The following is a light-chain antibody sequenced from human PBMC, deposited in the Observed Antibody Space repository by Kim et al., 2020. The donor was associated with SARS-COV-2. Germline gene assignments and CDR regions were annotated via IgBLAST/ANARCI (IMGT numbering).Light chain of an antibody. J-gene: IGKJ1*01. V-gene: IGKV1-6*01. CDR2: DAS. Sequence: AIQMTQSPSSLSASVGDRVTITCRASQDIRNGLGWYQHKPGKAPNLLIYDASTLQSGVPSRFSGSASGTNFTLTISSLQSEDFATYYCLQDYMYSWTFGQGTKVDIK. CDR3: LQDYMYSWT. CDR1: QDIRNG.